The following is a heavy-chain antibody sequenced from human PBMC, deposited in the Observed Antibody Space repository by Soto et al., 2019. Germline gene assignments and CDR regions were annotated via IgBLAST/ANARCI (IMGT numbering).Heavy chain of an antibody. CDR1: GFTFTSYS. CDR3: ARDLPGYCTTTDCYSSFDY. D-gene: IGHD2-2*02. Sequence: GGSLRLSCAVSGFTFTSYSMSGVLQAPGEGREWVANIQQDGSEKYYVDSVKGRFTISRDNAKNSLYLQMNSLRAEDTAVYYCARDLPGYCTTTDCYSSFDYWGQGTMVTVSS. J-gene: IGHJ4*02. CDR2: IQQDGSEK. V-gene: IGHV3-7*03.